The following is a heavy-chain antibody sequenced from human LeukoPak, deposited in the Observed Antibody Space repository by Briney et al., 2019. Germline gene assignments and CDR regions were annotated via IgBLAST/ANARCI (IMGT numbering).Heavy chain of an antibody. CDR1: GGSISSYY. V-gene: IGHV4-59*01. J-gene: IGHJ4*02. CDR2: IYYSGST. CDR3: ARDIRSGGNLDYFDY. Sequence: SEALSLTCTVSGGSISSYYWSWIPQPPGKGLEWIGYIYYSGSTNYNPSLKSRVTISVDTSKNQFSLKLSSVTAADTAVYYCARDIRSGGNLDYFDYWGQGTLVTVSS. D-gene: IGHD4-23*01.